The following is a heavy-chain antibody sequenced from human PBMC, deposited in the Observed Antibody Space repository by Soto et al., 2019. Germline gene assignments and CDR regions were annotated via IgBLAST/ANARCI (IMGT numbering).Heavy chain of an antibody. J-gene: IGHJ5*02. CDR3: ARYRIVVVPAATATTWFDP. CDR1: GYSFTSYW. D-gene: IGHD2-2*01. Sequence: PGESLKISCKGSGYSFTSYWIGWVRQMPGKGLEWMGIIYPGDSDTRYSPSFQGQVTISADKSISTAYLQWSSLKASDTAMYYCARYRIVVVPAATATTWFDPWGQGTLVTVSS. CDR2: IYPGDSDT. V-gene: IGHV5-51*01.